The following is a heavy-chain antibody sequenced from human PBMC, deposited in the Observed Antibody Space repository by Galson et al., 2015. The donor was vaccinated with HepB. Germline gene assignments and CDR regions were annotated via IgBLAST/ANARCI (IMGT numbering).Heavy chain of an antibody. Sequence: SLRLSCAASGFTFSSYGMHWVRQAPGKGLEWVAVIWYDGSNKYYADSVKGRFTISRDNSKNTLYLQMNSLRAEDTAVYYCARALLGYCSSTSCYVYYYGMDVWGQGTTVTVSS. V-gene: IGHV3-33*01. CDR2: IWYDGSNK. CDR3: ARALLGYCSSTSCYVYYYGMDV. J-gene: IGHJ6*02. CDR1: GFTFSSYG. D-gene: IGHD2-2*01.